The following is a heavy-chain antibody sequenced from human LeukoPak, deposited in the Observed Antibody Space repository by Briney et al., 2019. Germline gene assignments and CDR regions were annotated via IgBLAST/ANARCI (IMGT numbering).Heavy chain of an antibody. CDR3: ARRVATVTRSYYYYYMDV. V-gene: IGHV5-51*01. CDR1: GYSFTSYW. J-gene: IGHJ6*03. D-gene: IGHD4-17*01. Sequence: GASLQISCKGSGYSFTSYWIGWVRPMPGKGLEWMGIIYPGDSDTRYSPSFQGQVTISADKSISTAYLQWSSLKASDTAMYYCARRVATVTRSYYYYYMDVWGKGTPVTVSS. CDR2: IYPGDSDT.